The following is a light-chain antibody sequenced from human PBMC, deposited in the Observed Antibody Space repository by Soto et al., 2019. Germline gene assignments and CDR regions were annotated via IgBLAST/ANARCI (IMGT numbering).Light chain of an antibody. Sequence: EIVMTQSPATLSVSPGERATLSCRASQGVSSNLAWYQQKPGQAPRLLIYGASTRATGIPARFSGSGSGTEFTLIISSLQSEDFALYYCQQYNNWPPGTFGQGTKVEIK. CDR2: GAS. V-gene: IGKV3-15*01. CDR1: QGVSSN. J-gene: IGKJ1*01. CDR3: QQYNNWPPGT.